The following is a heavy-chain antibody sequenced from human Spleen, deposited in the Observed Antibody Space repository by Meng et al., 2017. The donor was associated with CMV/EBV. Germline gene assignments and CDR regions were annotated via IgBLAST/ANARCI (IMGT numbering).Heavy chain of an antibody. Sequence: GGSLRLSCAASGFTFSSCSMNWVRQAPGKGLEWVSSISSSSSYIYYADSVKGRFTISRDNAKNSLYLQMNSLRAEDTAVYYCASDVGATLVFDYWGQGTLVTVSS. CDR2: ISSSSSYI. V-gene: IGHV3-21*01. D-gene: IGHD1-26*01. CDR3: ASDVGATLVFDY. CDR1: GFTFSSCS. J-gene: IGHJ4*02.